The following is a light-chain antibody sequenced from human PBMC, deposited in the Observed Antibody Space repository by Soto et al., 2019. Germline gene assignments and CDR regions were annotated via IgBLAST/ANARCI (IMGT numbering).Light chain of an antibody. CDR1: QSVFGY. CDR3: QQRSDSPPLT. V-gene: IGKV3-11*01. Sequence: VLTQSPATLSLSPGDRATLSCRASQSVFGYLAWYQHKPGQAPRLLIYDAYKRATGVPARLSGSGSETDFTLIISSLEPEDFAVYYCQQRSDSPPLTFGGGTRVEIK. CDR2: DAY. J-gene: IGKJ4*01.